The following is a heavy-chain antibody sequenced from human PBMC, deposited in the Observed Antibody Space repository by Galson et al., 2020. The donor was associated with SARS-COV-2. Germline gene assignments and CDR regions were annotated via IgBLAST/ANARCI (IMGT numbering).Heavy chain of an antibody. J-gene: IGHJ3*02. CDR1: GVTFDDYG. D-gene: IGHD2-2*01. CDR2: INKNGGST. Sequence: GGSLRLSCAASGVTFDDYGMSWVRQVPGKGLEWVCGINKNGGSTNYADSVRGRFTISRDNAKNSLYPQMNSLRAEDTALYFCARGYLAGPFDIWAQGTMVTVSS. CDR3: ARGYLAGPFDI. V-gene: IGHV3-20*04.